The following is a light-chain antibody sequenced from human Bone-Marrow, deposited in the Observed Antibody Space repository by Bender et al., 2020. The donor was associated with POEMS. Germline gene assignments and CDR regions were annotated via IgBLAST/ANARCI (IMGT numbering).Light chain of an antibody. V-gene: IGLV1-40*01. Sequence: QSALTQPRSVSGSPGQSVTISCTGSSSNTGSGYDINWYQHLPGTAPKLLIYGYNNRPSGVPDRFSGSKSGTSASLAITGLQAEDEGDYYCQSYDNSLGGWVFGGGTKLTAL. J-gene: IGLJ3*02. CDR1: SSNTGSGYD. CDR3: QSYDNSLGGWV. CDR2: GYN.